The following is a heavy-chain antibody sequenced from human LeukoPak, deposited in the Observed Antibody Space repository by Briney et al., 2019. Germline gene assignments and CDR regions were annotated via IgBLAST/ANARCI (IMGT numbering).Heavy chain of an antibody. CDR2: ISSSSSTI. D-gene: IGHD1-1*01. Sequence: PGGSLRLSCAASGFTFSSYSMSWVRQAPGKGLEWVSYISSSSSTIYYADSVKGRFTISRDNAKNSLYLQMNSLRAEDTAVYYCARCEVTNDHAFDIWGQGTMVTVSS. J-gene: IGHJ3*02. CDR3: ARCEVTNDHAFDI. CDR1: GFTFSSYS. V-gene: IGHV3-48*04.